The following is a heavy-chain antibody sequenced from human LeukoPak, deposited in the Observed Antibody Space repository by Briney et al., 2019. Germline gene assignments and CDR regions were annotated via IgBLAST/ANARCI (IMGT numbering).Heavy chain of an antibody. CDR3: ARDVDYYDSSGYYQRYFDY. Sequence: GGSLRLSCAASGFTFSSYSMNWVRQAPGKGLEWVSSISSSSSYIYYADPVKGRFTISRDNAKNSLYLQMNSLRDEDTAVYYCARDVDYYDSSGYYQRYFDYWGQGTLVTVSS. V-gene: IGHV3-21*01. CDR1: GFTFSSYS. J-gene: IGHJ4*02. CDR2: ISSSSSYI. D-gene: IGHD3-22*01.